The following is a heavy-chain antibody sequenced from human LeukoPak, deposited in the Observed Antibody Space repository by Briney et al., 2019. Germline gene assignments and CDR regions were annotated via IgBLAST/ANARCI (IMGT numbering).Heavy chain of an antibody. CDR2: IYNSGAKI. V-gene: IGHV3-23*01. CDR1: GLTFSTYS. J-gene: IGHJ4*02. D-gene: IGHD6-19*01. Sequence: GGSLRLSCAVSGLTFSTYSMNWVRQGPGKGLEWVSSIYNSGAKIFYADSVKGRFTISRDNSKDMLYLLMNSLRVEDTAVYYCAKDVAPDSGWDLDYWGQGTLVTVSS. CDR3: AKDVAPDSGWDLDY.